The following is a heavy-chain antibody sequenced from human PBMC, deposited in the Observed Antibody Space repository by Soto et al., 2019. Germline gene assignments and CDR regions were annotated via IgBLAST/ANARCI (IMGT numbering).Heavy chain of an antibody. J-gene: IGHJ4*02. CDR1: GFRFSDYY. V-gene: IGHV3-72*01. Sequence: EVQLVESGGGLVQPGGSLRLSCEASGFRFSDYYMDWVRQAPGKGLEWVGSTRNKANSYTTEYAASVKGRFTISRDDSKNSVYLQMNSLKTEDAAVYYCVRGHNSFDYWGQGTLVTVSS. CDR3: VRGHNSFDY. CDR2: TRNKANSYTT. D-gene: IGHD2-21*01.